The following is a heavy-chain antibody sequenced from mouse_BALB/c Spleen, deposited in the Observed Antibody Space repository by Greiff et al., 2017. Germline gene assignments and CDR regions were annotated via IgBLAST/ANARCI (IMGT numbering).Heavy chain of an antibody. J-gene: IGHJ1*01. CDR2: IHYSGST. CDR3: ARERDYYGSSYRYFDV. Sequence: EVHLVESGPDLVKPSQSLSLTCTVTGYSITSGYSWHWIRQFPGNKLEWMGYIHYSGSTNYNPSLKSRISITRDTSKNQFFLQLNSVTTEDTATYYCARERDYYGSSYRYFDVWGAGTTVTVSS. V-gene: IGHV3-1*02. D-gene: IGHD1-1*01. CDR1: GYSITSGYS.